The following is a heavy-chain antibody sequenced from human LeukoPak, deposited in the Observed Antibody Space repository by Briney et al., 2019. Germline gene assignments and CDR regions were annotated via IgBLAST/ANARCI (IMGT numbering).Heavy chain of an antibody. V-gene: IGHV1-69*05. D-gene: IGHD3-22*01. J-gene: IGHJ4*02. CDR3: ARATDYYDSSGSIIGVDY. CDR1: GGTFSSYA. CDR2: IIPIFGTA. Sequence: SVKVSCKASGGTFSSYAISWVRQAPGQGLEWVGRIIPIFGTANYAQKFQGRVTITTDESTSTAYMELSSLRSEDTAVYYCARATDYYDSSGSIIGVDYWGQGTLVTVSS.